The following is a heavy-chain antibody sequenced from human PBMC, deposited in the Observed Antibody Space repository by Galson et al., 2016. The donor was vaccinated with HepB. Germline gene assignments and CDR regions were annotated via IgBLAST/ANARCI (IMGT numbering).Heavy chain of an antibody. J-gene: IGHJ6*02. CDR1: GLTFSSYE. D-gene: IGHD3-3*01. CDR3: AGYKPRFWSGSSKYYYYGMDV. CDR2: ISSRGNTI. V-gene: IGHV3-48*03. Sequence: SLRLSCAASGLTFSSYEMNWVRQAPGQGLEWVSYISSRGNTIYYADSVKGRLTISRDNAKNSLYLQMNSLRAEDTAVYYCAGYKPRFWSGSSKYYYYGMDVWGQVTTVTVSS.